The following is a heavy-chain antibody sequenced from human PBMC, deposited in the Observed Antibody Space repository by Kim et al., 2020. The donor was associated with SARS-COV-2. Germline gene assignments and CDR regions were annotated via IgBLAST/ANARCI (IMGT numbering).Heavy chain of an antibody. CDR1: GGSISSYY. CDR2: IYYSGST. J-gene: IGHJ6*02. V-gene: IGHV4-59*13. D-gene: IGHD4-17*01. CDR3: ARDSTYGDYYYYYGMDV. Sequence: SETLSLTCTVSGGSISSYYWSWIRQPPRKGLEWIGYIYYSGSTNYNPSLKSRVTISVDTSKNQFSLKLSSVTAADTAVYYCARDSTYGDYYYYYGMDVWGQGTTVTVSS.